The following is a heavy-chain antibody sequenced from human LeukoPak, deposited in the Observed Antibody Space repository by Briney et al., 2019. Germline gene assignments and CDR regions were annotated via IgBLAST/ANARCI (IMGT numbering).Heavy chain of an antibody. D-gene: IGHD1-26*01. CDR3: ARVRSGSYYWVKSAAFDI. CDR2: IYYSGST. J-gene: IGHJ3*02. CDR1: GGSFSGYY. Sequence: SETLSLTCAVYGGSFSGYYWSWIRQPPGKGLEWIGYIYYSGSTNYNPSLKSRVTISVDTSKNQFSLKLSSVTAADTAVYYCARVRSGSYYWVKSAAFDIWGQGTMVTVSS. V-gene: IGHV4-59*12.